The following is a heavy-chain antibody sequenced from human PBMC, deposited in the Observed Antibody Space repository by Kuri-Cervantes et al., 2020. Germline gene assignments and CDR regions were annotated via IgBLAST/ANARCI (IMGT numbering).Heavy chain of an antibody. CDR2: CKNKADSYTT. V-gene: IGHV3-72*01. CDR1: GFTFSDHI. Sequence: GGSLRLSCAASGFTFSDHIMDWVRQAPGKGLEWIGRCKNKADSYTTQYAASVKGRFTISRDDSKNSLYLQMNSLRIEDTAVYYCARSPVGVAPCDSWGQGTLVTVSS. CDR3: ARSPVGVAPCDS. J-gene: IGHJ4*02. D-gene: IGHD1-26*01.